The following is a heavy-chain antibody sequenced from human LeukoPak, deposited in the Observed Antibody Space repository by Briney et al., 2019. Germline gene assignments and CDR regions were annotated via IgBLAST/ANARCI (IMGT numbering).Heavy chain of an antibody. CDR3: ARGGPRDYDFWSDYSTFDY. Sequence: PSETLSLTCAVYGGSFSGYYWSWIRQPPGKGLEWIGEINHSGSTNYNPSLKSRVTISVDTSKNQFSLKLSSVTAADTAVYYCARGGPRDYDFWSDYSTFDYWGQGTLVTVSS. CDR1: GGSFSGYY. D-gene: IGHD3-3*01. V-gene: IGHV4-34*01. J-gene: IGHJ4*02. CDR2: INHSGST.